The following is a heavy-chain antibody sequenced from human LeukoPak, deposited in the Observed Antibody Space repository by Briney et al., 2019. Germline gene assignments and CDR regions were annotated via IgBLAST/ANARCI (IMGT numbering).Heavy chain of an antibody. Sequence: SVKVSFRASGGTFSSYAISWVRQAPGQGLEWMGGIIPIFGTANYAQKFQGRVTITADESTSTAYMELSSLRSEDTAVYYCAVWFGELSPFDYWGQGTLVTVSS. CDR1: GGTFSSYA. J-gene: IGHJ4*02. V-gene: IGHV1-69*01. D-gene: IGHD3-10*01. CDR2: IIPIFGTA. CDR3: AVWFGELSPFDY.